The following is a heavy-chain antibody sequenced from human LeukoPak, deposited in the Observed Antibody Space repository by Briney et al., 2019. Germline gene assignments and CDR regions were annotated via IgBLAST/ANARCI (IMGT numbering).Heavy chain of an antibody. CDR2: INPNSGGT. V-gene: IGHV1-2*02. J-gene: IGHJ6*03. D-gene: IGHD3-16*01. CDR1: GYTFTGYY. Sequence: GASVKVSCKASGYTFTGYYMHWVRQAPGQGLEWMGWINPNSGGTNYAQKFQGRVTMTRDTSISTAYMELSRLRSDDTAVYYCARDWGNSLSIYYMDVWGKGTTVTVSS. CDR3: ARDWGNSLSIYYMDV.